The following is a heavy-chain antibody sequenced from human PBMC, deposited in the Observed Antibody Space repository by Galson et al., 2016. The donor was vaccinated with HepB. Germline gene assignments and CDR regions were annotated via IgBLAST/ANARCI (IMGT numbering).Heavy chain of an antibody. Sequence: SETLSLTCTVSGGSISTYYWNWIRQPPGKGLEWIGYVYYSGSTNYNPSLKSRVTISVDTSKNQCSLKLSSVTAADTAVYYCARGDIVVEPAAMSYNWIDPWGQGTLVTVSS. CDR1: GGSISTYY. J-gene: IGHJ5*02. CDR3: ARGDIVVEPAAMSYNWIDP. CDR2: VYYSGST. V-gene: IGHV4-59*01. D-gene: IGHD2-2*01.